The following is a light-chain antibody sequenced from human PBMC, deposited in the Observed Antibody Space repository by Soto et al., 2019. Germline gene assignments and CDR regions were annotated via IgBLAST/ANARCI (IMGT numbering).Light chain of an antibody. Sequence: EMVLTQSPRTLSLSPGERTTLSCRASQSVSSNFLDWYQQKPGQAPRLLIYGASSRATGIPDRFSGSGSGTDFTLTISRLEPEDFAVYYCQQYNNWPRTFGQGTKVDIK. CDR1: QSVSSNF. CDR3: QQYNNWPRT. V-gene: IGKV3-20*01. J-gene: IGKJ1*01. CDR2: GAS.